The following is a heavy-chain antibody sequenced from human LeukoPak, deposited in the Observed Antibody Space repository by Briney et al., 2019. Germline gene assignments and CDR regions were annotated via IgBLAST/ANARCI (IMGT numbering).Heavy chain of an antibody. D-gene: IGHD3-3*01. CDR1: GYTFTGYY. Sequence: ASVKVSCKASGYTFTGYYMHWARQAPGQGLEWMGWINPNSGGTNYAQKFQGRVTMTRDTSISTAYMELSRLRSDDTAVYYCARAGGITIFGVVIDLDYWGQGTLVTVSS. J-gene: IGHJ4*02. CDR2: INPNSGGT. CDR3: ARAGGITIFGVVIDLDY. V-gene: IGHV1-2*02.